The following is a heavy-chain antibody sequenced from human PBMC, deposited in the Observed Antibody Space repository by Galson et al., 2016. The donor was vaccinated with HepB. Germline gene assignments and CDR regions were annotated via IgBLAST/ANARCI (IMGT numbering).Heavy chain of an antibody. CDR3: AKDIMRSYYSDYVMDV. J-gene: IGHJ6*02. CDR1: GFTFSIYA. CDR2: ISGSGGTT. V-gene: IGHV3-23*01. Sequence: SLRLSCAASGFTFSIYAMRWVRQAPGKGLEWISVISGSGGTTYYADSVKGRFTISRDSSKKTLYLQMNSLRAEDTAVYFCAKDIMRSYYSDYVMDVWGQGTTVTVSS.